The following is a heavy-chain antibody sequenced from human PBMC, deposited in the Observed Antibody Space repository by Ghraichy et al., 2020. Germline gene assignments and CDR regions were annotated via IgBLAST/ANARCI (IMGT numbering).Heavy chain of an antibody. J-gene: IGHJ4*02. CDR1: GFTFSDHY. CDR3: ARSRSSSGWYPFDY. CDR2: SRNKARSYTT. Sequence: GALRLSCAASGFTFSDHYMDWVRQTPGKGLEWVGRSRNKARSYTTEYAASVRDRFTISRDDSKNSLYRQMNSLKTEDTAVYYCARSRSSSGWYPFDYWGQGTLVTFSS. V-gene: IGHV3-72*01. D-gene: IGHD6-19*01.